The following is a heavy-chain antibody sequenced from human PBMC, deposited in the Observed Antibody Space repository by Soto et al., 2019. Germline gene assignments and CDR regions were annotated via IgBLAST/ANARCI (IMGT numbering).Heavy chain of an antibody. CDR1: CHSISSYY. J-gene: IGHJ4*02. CDR3: ARHLPYCGGDCSSLDY. Sequence: SDTLSLTCTVSCHSISSYYWSWIRQPPAKGLKWIGYIYYSASTNYSPSLKSRVTISVDTSKNQFSLNLSSVTAADTAVYYCARHLPYCGGDCSSLDYWGQGTLVTVS. D-gene: IGHD2-21*02. CDR2: IYYSAST. V-gene: IGHV4-59*08.